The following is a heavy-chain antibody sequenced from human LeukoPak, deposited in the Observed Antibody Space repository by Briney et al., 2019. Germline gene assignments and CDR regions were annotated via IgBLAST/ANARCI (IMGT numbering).Heavy chain of an antibody. D-gene: IGHD5-18*01. J-gene: IGHJ6*02. CDR2: INHSGST. V-gene: IGHV4-34*01. CDR1: GGSFSGYY. Sequence: SETLSLTCAVYGGSFSGYYWSWIRQPPGKGLEWIGEINHSGSTNYNPSLKSRVTISVDTSKNQFSLKLSSVTAADTAIYHCARDGYNYGNYYYAMDVWGQGTTVTVSS. CDR3: ARDGYNYGNYYYAMDV.